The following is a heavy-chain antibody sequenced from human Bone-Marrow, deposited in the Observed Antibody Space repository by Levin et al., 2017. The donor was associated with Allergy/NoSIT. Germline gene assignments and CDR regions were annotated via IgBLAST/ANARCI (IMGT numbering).Heavy chain of an antibody. V-gene: IGHV4-4*02. D-gene: IGHD2-15*01. CDR2: IYQTGST. CDR3: ARDSFCSGENCKDWFDA. Sequence: GSLRLSCDVSGGSITSGHWWSWVRQSPGKGLEWIGEIYQTGSTNYNPSLKSRVSISIEKSKNQFSLKLTSVTAADTAVYYCARDSFCSGENCKDWFDAWGQGTLVTVSS. CDR1: GGSITSGHW. J-gene: IGHJ5*02.